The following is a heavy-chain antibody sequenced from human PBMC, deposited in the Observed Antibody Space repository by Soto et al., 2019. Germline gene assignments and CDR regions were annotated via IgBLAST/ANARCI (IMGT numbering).Heavy chain of an antibody. D-gene: IGHD2-15*01. CDR1: GGSISSYY. CDR3: ARHPLIYCSGGSCFSMEFDP. J-gene: IGHJ5*02. CDR2: IYYSGST. Sequence: SETLSLTCTVSGGSISSYYWSWIRQPPGKGLEWIGYIYYSGSTNYNPSLKSRVTISVDTFKNQFSLKLSSVTAADTAVYYCARHPLIYCSGGSCFSMEFDPWGQGTLVTVSS. V-gene: IGHV4-59*08.